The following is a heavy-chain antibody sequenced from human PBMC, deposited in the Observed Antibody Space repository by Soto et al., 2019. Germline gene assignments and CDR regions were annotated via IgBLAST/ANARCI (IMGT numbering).Heavy chain of an antibody. CDR2: VYSGGST. J-gene: IGHJ6*02. D-gene: IGHD1-1*01. Sequence: EVQLVESGGGLIQPGGSLRLSCAASGFTVSSNYMSWVRQAPGKGLEWVSVVYSGGSTYYADSVKGRFTISRDNSKNTLYLQMNSLRAEDTAVYYCARNNAYYYYGMDGWGQGTTVTVSS. V-gene: IGHV3-53*01. CDR1: GFTVSSNY. CDR3: ARNNAYYYYGMDG.